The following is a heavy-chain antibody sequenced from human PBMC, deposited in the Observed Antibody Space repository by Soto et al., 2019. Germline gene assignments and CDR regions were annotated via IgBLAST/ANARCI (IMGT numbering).Heavy chain of an antibody. D-gene: IGHD5-18*01. CDR2: IIPIFGTA. J-gene: IGHJ6*02. CDR1: GGTFSSYA. Sequence: QVQLVPSGAEVTNPGSSVKVSCKASGGTFSSYAISWVRQAPGQWLDWMGGIIPIFGTANYAQKFQGRVTITADESTSTAYMELSSLRSEDTAVYYCARRYATDLYYYGMDVWGQWTTVTVSS. CDR3: ARRYATDLYYYGMDV. V-gene: IGHV1-69*01.